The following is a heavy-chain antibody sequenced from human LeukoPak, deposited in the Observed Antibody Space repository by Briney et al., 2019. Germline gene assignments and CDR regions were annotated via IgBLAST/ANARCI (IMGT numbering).Heavy chain of an antibody. CDR1: GGSFSGYY. J-gene: IGHJ4*02. V-gene: IGHV4-34*01. Sequence: PSETLSLTCAVYGGSFSGYYWNWFRQPPGKGLEWIGEISHSGRTNYSPSLKNRATISLDTSKTQLSLKVTSVTAADTAVYYCARVGYSYGRKTDYWGQGTLVTVSS. D-gene: IGHD5-18*01. CDR2: ISHSGRT. CDR3: ARVGYSYGRKTDY.